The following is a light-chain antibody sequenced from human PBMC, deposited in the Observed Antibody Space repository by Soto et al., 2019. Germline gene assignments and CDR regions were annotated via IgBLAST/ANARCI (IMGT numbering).Light chain of an antibody. J-gene: IGKJ4*01. CDR1: QSISSW. V-gene: IGKV1-5*01. CDR3: QQYNTFLT. Sequence: DIQMTQSPSTLSASVGDRVTITCRASQSISSWLAWYQQKPGKAPKLLIYDASSLESGVPSRFSGSGSGTEFTLTISSLRPDDVATYYCQQYNTFLTFGGGTKVDIK. CDR2: DAS.